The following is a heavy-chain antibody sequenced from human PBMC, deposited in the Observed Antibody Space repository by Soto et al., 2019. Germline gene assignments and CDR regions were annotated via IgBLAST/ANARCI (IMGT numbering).Heavy chain of an antibody. CDR1: GFTFSSYW. J-gene: IGHJ4*02. D-gene: IGHD3-22*01. Sequence: GGSLRLSCAASGFTFSSYWMHWVRQAPGKGLVWVSRISSDGSSTSYADSVKGRFTISRDNAKNTLYLQMNSLRAEDTAVYYCARGSPQAHPNYYYDSSGYSDYWGQGTLVTVSS. CDR3: ARGSPQAHPNYYYDSSGYSDY. V-gene: IGHV3-74*01. CDR2: ISSDGSST.